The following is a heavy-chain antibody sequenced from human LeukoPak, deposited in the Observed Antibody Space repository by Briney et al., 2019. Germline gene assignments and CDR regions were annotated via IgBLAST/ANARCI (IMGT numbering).Heavy chain of an antibody. D-gene: IGHD3-16*01. V-gene: IGHV3-23*01. CDR2: LGDRGDT. J-gene: IGHJ4*02. Sequence: PGGTLRLSCEASGFTFSSSAMGWVRQAPGKGLVWVSTLGDRGDTYYADSVKGRFTISRDSSKNTLYLRMNSLRAEDTAVYFCAKQQPGERYYFDYWGQGTLVTVSS. CDR3: AKQQPGERYYFDY. CDR1: GFTFSSSA.